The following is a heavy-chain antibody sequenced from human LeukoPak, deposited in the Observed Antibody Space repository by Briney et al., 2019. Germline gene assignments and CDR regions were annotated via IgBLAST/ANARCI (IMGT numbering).Heavy chain of an antibody. V-gene: IGHV3-15*01. D-gene: IGHD2-2*02. J-gene: IGHJ6*03. CDR1: GFTFSNAW. CDR3: TTDTMRSTSCYTRGRVCYYYYMDV. Sequence: SGGSLRLSCAASGFTFSNAWMSWVRQAPGKGREWVGRIKSKTDGGTTDYAAPVKGRFTISRDDSKNTLYLQMNSLKTEDTAVYYCTTDTMRSTSCYTRGRVCYYYYMDVWGKGTTVTVSS. CDR2: IKSKTDGGTT.